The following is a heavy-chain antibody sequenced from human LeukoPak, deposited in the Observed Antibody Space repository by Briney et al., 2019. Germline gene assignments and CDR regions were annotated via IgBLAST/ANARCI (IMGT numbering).Heavy chain of an antibody. CDR3: ARSVSSSPTIDY. D-gene: IGHD6-6*01. Sequence: GVLRLSCAASGFTFSSYAMHWVRQAPGKGLEWVAVISYDGSNKYYADSVKGRFTISRDNSKNTLYLQMNSLRAEDTAVYYCARSVSSSPTIDYWGQGTLVTVSS. CDR1: GFTFSSYA. V-gene: IGHV3-30-3*01. J-gene: IGHJ4*02. CDR2: ISYDGSNK.